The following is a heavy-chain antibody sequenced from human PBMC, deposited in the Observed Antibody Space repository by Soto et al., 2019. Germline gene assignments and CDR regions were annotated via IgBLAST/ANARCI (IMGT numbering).Heavy chain of an antibody. Sequence: EVQLLESGGGLVQPGGSLRLSCAASGFTFSSYAMTWVRQAPGKGLEWVSIISGSGGTTYYADSVKARFTISRDNSKNXLXRQMNSLRADDTAVYYCAKEDNYYDSSGYYLEYFHHWGQGTLVTVSS. V-gene: IGHV3-23*01. D-gene: IGHD3-22*01. CDR1: GFTFSSYA. J-gene: IGHJ1*01. CDR3: AKEDNYYDSSGYYLEYFHH. CDR2: ISGSGGTT.